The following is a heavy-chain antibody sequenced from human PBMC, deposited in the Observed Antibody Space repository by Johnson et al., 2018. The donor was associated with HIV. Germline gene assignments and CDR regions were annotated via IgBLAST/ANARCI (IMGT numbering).Heavy chain of an antibody. V-gene: IGHV3-23*04. Sequence: EVQLVESGGRLVQPGGSLRLSCAASGFTFSSYGMSWVRQAPGKGLEWVSGITGTGGDTYYADSVKGRFTISRDSSKNTLYLQLNSLRPEDTAVYYCAKDKTLYGSGTFDAFDIWGQGTMVTVSS. D-gene: IGHD3-10*01. CDR3: AKDKTLYGSGTFDAFDI. J-gene: IGHJ3*02. CDR1: GFTFSSYG. CDR2: ITGTGGDT.